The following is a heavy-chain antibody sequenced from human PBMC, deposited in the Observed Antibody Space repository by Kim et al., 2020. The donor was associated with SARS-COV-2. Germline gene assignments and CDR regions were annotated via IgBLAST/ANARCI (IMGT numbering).Heavy chain of an antibody. CDR2: INPSGGST. V-gene: IGHV1-46*01. D-gene: IGHD5-18*01. J-gene: IGHJ6*02. Sequence: ASVKVSCKASGYTFTSYYMHWVRQAPGQGLEWMGIINPSGGSTSYAQKFQGRVTMTRDTSTSTVYMELSSLRSEDTAVYYCARGTDTAMVHYYYGMDVWGQGTTVTVSS. CDR1: GYTFTSYY. CDR3: ARGTDTAMVHYYYGMDV.